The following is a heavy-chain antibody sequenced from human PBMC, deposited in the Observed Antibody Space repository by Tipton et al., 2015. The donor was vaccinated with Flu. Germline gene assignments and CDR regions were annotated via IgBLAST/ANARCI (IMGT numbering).Heavy chain of an antibody. CDR2: ISFDGYNQ. J-gene: IGHJ4*02. D-gene: IGHD1-26*01. Sequence: SLRLSCAASGFTFSSYGMHWVRQAPGKGLEWVAVISFDGYNQYFADSVKGRFTISRDNSKNTLYLQMNSLRAEDTAVYYGAKDSRGSYYDSPVDYWGQGTLVTVSS. CDR3: AKDSRGSYYDSPVDY. V-gene: IGHV3-30*18. CDR1: GFTFSSYG.